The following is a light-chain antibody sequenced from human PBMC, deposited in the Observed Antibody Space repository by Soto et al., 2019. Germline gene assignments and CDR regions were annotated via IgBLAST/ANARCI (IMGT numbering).Light chain of an antibody. CDR3: QQLNSYLPAIFT. J-gene: IGKJ3*01. CDR2: AAS. CDR1: QDITVY. V-gene: IGKV1-9*01. Sequence: DIQLTHSPSFLSASVGDRVTITCRASQDITVYLAWYQQKPGKAPKLLIYAASTLQNGVPSRFSGSGSGSEFTLTISSLQPEDFATYYCQQLNSYLPAIFTFGPGTKVDIK.